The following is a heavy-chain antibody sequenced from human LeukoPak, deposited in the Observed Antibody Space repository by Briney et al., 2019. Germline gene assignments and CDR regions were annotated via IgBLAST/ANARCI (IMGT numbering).Heavy chain of an antibody. V-gene: IGHV3-30*18. D-gene: IGHD3-22*01. J-gene: IGHJ5*02. CDR1: GFTFSSYG. Sequence: GGSLRLSCVASGFTFSSYGMHWVRQAPGKGPDWVAVISYDGSNKYYADSVKGRFTISRDNSKNTLYLRMNSLRAEDTAVYYCAKDPDSSGYNWFDPWGQGTLVTVSS. CDR2: ISYDGSNK. CDR3: AKDPDSSGYNWFDP.